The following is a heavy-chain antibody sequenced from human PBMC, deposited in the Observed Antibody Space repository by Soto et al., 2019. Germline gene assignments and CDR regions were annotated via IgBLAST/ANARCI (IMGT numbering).Heavy chain of an antibody. V-gene: IGHV1-18*01. Sequence: QVQLVQSGAEVKEPGASVKVSCKASGYTFTSYGLSWVRQTPGQGLEWMGWISAYNGNTNYAQKLQRRVTMTTDTSTSTAYMVLRSMRSDETAVYYCASGYYYGSGCSFDYWGQGTLVTVSS. CDR2: ISAYNGNT. D-gene: IGHD3-10*01. CDR1: GYTFTSYG. J-gene: IGHJ4*02. CDR3: ASGYYYGSGCSFDY.